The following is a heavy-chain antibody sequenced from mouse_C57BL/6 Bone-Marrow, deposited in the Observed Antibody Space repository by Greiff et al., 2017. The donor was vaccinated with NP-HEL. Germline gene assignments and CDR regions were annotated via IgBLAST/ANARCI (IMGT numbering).Heavy chain of an antibody. CDR3: ARNGYYLYYFDY. V-gene: IGHV2-2*01. CDR1: GFSLTSYG. D-gene: IGHD2-3*01. J-gene: IGHJ2*01. Sequence: VQLQESGPGLVQPSQSLSITCTVSGFSLTSYGVHWVRQSPGKGLEWLGVIWRGGSTDYNAAFISRLSISQDNPKSQVFFKMNSLQAADTAIYYCARNGYYLYYFDYWGQGTTLTVSS. CDR2: IWRGGST.